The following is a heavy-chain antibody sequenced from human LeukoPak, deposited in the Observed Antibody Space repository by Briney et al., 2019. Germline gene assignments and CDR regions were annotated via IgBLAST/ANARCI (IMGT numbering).Heavy chain of an antibody. V-gene: IGHV3-21*05. J-gene: IGHJ4*02. CDR3: ARDIGGRYSAIDY. CDR2: ISGSGSDI. Sequence: GGSLRLSCAGSGFTFSFYSLNWVRQAPGRGLEWVSFISGSGSDIFYADSVKGRFTVSRDNAKNSVSLQMDSLRGDDTAVYYCARDIGGRYSAIDYWGQGTLVTVSS. CDR1: GFTFSFYS. D-gene: IGHD1-26*01.